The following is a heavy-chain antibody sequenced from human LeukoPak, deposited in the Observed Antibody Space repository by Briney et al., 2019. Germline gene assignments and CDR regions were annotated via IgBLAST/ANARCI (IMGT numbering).Heavy chain of an antibody. CDR2: IHYDGSNN. CDR3: AKDHGSSDWYYFDY. CDR1: GFTFSSYA. J-gene: IGHJ4*02. Sequence: GGSLRLSCAASGFTFSSYAMHWVRQAPGKGLEWVAFIHYDGSNNYYADSVKGRFTISRGNSKNTLYLQMNTLRADDTAVYYCAKDHGSSDWYYFDYWGQGTLVTVSS. D-gene: IGHD6-13*01. V-gene: IGHV3-30*02.